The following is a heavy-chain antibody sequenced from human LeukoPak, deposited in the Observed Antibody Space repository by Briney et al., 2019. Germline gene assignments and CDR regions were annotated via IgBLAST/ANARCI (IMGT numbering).Heavy chain of an antibody. V-gene: IGHV4-34*01. D-gene: IGHD6-19*01. Sequence: PSETLSLTCAVYGGSFSGYYWSWIRQPPGKGLEWIGEINHSGSTNYNPSLKSRVTISVDMSKNQFSLKLSSVTAADTAVYYCARGRGSSGWYYFDYWGQGTLVSVSS. CDR2: INHSGST. CDR1: GGSFSGYY. CDR3: ARGRGSSGWYYFDY. J-gene: IGHJ4*02.